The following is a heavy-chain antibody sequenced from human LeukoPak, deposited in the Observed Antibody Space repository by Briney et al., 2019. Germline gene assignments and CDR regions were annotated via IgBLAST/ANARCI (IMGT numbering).Heavy chain of an antibody. CDR1: GGSISTYY. Sequence: SETLSLTCSVSGGSISTYYWSWIRQPAGKGLEWIGRIYTTGGTNYNPSLKSRVTISVDKSKNQFSLKLSSVTAADTAVYYCARAPPGRFDPWGQGTLVTVSS. CDR3: ARAPPGRFDP. J-gene: IGHJ5*02. CDR2: IYTTGGT. V-gene: IGHV4-4*07.